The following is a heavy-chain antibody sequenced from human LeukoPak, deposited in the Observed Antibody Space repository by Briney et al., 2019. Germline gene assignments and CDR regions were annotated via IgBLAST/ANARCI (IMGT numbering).Heavy chain of an antibody. CDR3: ARPRSRISWFDP. V-gene: IGHV4-39*01. Sequence: SETLSLTCTVSGGSISSSNYYWGWIRQPPGKGLEWIGNIYYSGSTYYNPSLKSRVTISVDTSKNQFSLRLKSVTAADTSIYYCARPRSRISWFDPWGQGTLVTVSS. CDR2: IYYSGST. CDR1: GGSISSSNYY. D-gene: IGHD2-15*01. J-gene: IGHJ5*02.